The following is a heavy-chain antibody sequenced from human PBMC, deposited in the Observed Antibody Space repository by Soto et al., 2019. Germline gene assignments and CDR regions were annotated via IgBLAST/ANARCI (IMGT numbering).Heavy chain of an antibody. V-gene: IGHV5-51*01. Sequence: GESLKISCKSSGYSFTDYWIGWVRQMPGKGLEWMGIIYPGDSDARYSPSFQGQVTISVDTSINTAFLRWNSLTASDTAMYYCARQADYNILTGYFYYFDYWGQGSLVIVSS. J-gene: IGHJ4*02. CDR1: GYSFTDYW. D-gene: IGHD3-9*01. CDR3: ARQADYNILTGYFYYFDY. CDR2: IYPGDSDA.